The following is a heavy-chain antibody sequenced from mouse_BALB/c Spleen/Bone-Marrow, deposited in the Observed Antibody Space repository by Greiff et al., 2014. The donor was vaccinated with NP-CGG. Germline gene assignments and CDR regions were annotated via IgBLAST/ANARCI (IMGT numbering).Heavy chain of an antibody. CDR3: ARITTATGAMDY. D-gene: IGHD1-2*01. CDR1: GFSLTHYG. Sequence: VQLEESGSGLVAPSQTLSITCTVSGFSLTHYGVHWVRQTPGQGLAWLGVICANGSTNYNSALMSRLSNSKDNSKSQVVFKMNSLQTDDTAMYYCARITTATGAMDYWGQGTSVTVSS. J-gene: IGHJ4*01. CDR2: ICANGST. V-gene: IGHV2-9*02.